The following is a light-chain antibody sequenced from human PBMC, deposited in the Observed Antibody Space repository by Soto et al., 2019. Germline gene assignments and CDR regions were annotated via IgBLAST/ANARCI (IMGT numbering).Light chain of an antibody. CDR2: DVS. Sequence: QSALTQPASVSGSPGQSITISCTGTSSDVGGYKYVSWYQQHPGKAPKLMIYDVSNRPSGVSDRFSGSKSGNTASLTISGLQSEDEADYSCDSYTSSSSYVFGTGTKLTVL. CDR1: SSDVGGYKY. V-gene: IGLV2-14*01. J-gene: IGLJ1*01. CDR3: DSYTSSSSYV.